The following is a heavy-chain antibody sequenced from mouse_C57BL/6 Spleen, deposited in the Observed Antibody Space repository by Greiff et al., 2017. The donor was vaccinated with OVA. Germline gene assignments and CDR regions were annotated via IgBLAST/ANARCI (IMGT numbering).Heavy chain of an antibody. CDR1: GYTFTSYW. CDR2: INPSNGGT. V-gene: IGHV1-53*01. D-gene: IGHD2-12*01. CDR3: ASSLNDKAMDY. J-gene: IGHJ4*01. Sequence: QVQLQQPGTELVKPGASVKLSCKASGYTFTSYWMHWVKQRPGQGLEWIGNINPSNGGTNYNEKFKSKATLTVDKSSSTAYMQHSSLTSEDSAVYSGASSLNDKAMDYWGQGTSVTVSS.